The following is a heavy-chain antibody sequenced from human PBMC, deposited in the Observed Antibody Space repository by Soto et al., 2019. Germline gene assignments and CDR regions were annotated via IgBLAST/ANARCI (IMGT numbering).Heavy chain of an antibody. CDR2: IYYSGST. D-gene: IGHD3-10*01. J-gene: IGHJ6*02. Sequence: SETLSLTCTVSGGSISSGDYYWSWIRQPPGKGLEWIGYIYYSGSTYYNPSLKSRVTISVDTSKNQFSLRLSSVTAADTAVYYCAREGGMVRGESVYYYYGMDVWGQGTTVTVSS. CDR3: AREGGMVRGESVYYYYGMDV. V-gene: IGHV4-30-4*01. CDR1: GGSISSGDYY.